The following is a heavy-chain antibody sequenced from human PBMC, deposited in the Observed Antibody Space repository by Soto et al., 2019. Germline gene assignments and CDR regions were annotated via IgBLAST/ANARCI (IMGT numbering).Heavy chain of an antibody. V-gene: IGHV3-23*01. CDR3: ARVFTGDYVFDY. D-gene: IGHD4-17*01. J-gene: IGHJ4*02. CDR1: EFTFSNFS. CDR2: ISGSGSGHRT. Sequence: GGSLRLSCAGSEFTFSNFSLNWVRKAPGKGLEWVSTISGSGSGHRTYYADSVTGRFTISRDNSKNILYLQMSSLRSEDTAVYYCARVFTGDYVFDYWGQGTLITVSS.